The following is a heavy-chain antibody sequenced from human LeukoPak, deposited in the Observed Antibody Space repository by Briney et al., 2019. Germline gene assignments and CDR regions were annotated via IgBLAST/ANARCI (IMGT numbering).Heavy chain of an antibody. D-gene: IGHD4-17*01. Sequence: GGSLRLSCEASGLDFSRHAMTWVRQAPGKGLEWVSGITSSGASTFHAESAQGRFTISRDNSKNTLYLQMNSLRAEDTAVYYCATRPPSETYYGVLDYWGQGTLVTVSS. J-gene: IGHJ4*02. CDR1: GLDFSRHA. CDR3: ATRPPSETYYGVLDY. V-gene: IGHV3-23*01. CDR2: ITSSGAST.